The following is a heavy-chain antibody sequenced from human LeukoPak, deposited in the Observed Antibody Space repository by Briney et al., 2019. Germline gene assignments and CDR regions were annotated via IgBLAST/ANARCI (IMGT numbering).Heavy chain of an antibody. CDR2: SSGSGGST. J-gene: IGHJ3*02. CDR3: AKGPLDLRGAFDI. CDR1: GFTFSSYA. Sequence: GGSLRLSCAASGFTFSSYAMSWVRQAPGKGLEWVSASSGSGGSTYYADSVKGRFTISRDNSKNTLYLQMNSLRAEDTAVYYCAKGPLDLRGAFDIWGQGTMVTVSS. D-gene: IGHD3/OR15-3a*01. V-gene: IGHV3-23*01.